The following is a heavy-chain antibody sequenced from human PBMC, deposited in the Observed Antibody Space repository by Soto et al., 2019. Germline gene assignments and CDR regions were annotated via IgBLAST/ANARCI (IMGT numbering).Heavy chain of an antibody. J-gene: IGHJ6*02. V-gene: IGHV3-66*01. Sequence: EVQLVESGGGLVQPGGSLRLSCAASGFTVSDNYMSWVRQAPGKGLEWVSVIYSGGTSYYADSVKGRFIVSRDKSKNTLELQMNSLRAEDTAVYYCAAIQVWLRPHNNYYHYYGMDVWGQGTTVTVSS. CDR1: GFTVSDNY. D-gene: IGHD5-18*01. CDR3: AAIQVWLRPHNNYYHYYGMDV. CDR2: IYSGGTS.